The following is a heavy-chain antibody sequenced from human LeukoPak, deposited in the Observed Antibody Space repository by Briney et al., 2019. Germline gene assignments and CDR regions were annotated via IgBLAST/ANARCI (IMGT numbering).Heavy chain of an antibody. CDR3: ARTREEWSGKYYFDY. CDR1: GFTFSDYY. Sequence: GGSLRLSCAASGFTFSDYYMSWIRQAPGKGLEWVSYISSSGSTIYYADSVKGRFTISRDNAKSSLHLQMNSLRAEDTAVYYCARTREEWSGKYYFDYWGQGTLVTVSS. V-gene: IGHV3-11*01. D-gene: IGHD3-3*01. CDR2: ISSSGSTI. J-gene: IGHJ4*02.